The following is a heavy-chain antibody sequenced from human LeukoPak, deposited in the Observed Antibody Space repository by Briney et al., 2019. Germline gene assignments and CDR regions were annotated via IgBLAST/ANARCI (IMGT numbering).Heavy chain of an antibody. CDR1: GFTFSSYG. Sequence: GGSLRLSCAASGFTFSSYGMSWVRQAPGKGLEWVSAISGSGGSTYYADSVKGRFTISRDNAKNSLYLQMNSLRAEDTAVYYCARDGYNSHFDYWGQGTLVTVSS. V-gene: IGHV3-23*01. D-gene: IGHD5-24*01. J-gene: IGHJ4*02. CDR2: ISGSGGST. CDR3: ARDGYNSHFDY.